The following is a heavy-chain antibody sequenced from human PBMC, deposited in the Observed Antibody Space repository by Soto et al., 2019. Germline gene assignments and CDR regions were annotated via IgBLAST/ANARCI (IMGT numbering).Heavy chain of an antibody. V-gene: IGHV1-69*01. J-gene: IGHJ4*02. CDR1: GGTFSSYA. CDR3: ARDADCSGGSCYGDY. CDR2: IIPIFGTA. Sequence: QVQLVQSGAEVKKPGSSVKVSCKASGGTFSSYAISWVGQAPGQGLEWMGGIIPIFGTANYAQKFQGRVTITADESTSTAYMELSSLRSEDTAVYYCARDADCSGGSCYGDYWGQGTLVTVSS. D-gene: IGHD2-15*01.